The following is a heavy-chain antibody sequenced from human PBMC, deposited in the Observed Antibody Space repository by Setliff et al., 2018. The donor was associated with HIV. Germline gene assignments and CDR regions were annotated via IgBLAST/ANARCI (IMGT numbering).Heavy chain of an antibody. CDR2: IYSSGST. CDR3: ARAYFGSGIYY. J-gene: IGHJ4*02. Sequence: KTSETLSLTCTVSGGSISSYYWSWIRQPPGKGLEWLGHIYSSGSTNYNPSLKSRVTISVDTSKNQFPLKLYSVTAADTAVYYCARAYFGSGIYYWGQGTLVTVSS. CDR1: GGSISSYY. V-gene: IGHV4-4*09. D-gene: IGHD3-10*01.